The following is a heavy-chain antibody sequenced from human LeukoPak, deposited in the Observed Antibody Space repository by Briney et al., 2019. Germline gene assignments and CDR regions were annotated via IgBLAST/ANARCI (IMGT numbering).Heavy chain of an antibody. CDR3: ARDRKCGYSYGYRYDAFDI. D-gene: IGHD5-18*01. CDR2: INPNSGGT. CDR1: GYTFTGYY. V-gene: IGHV1-2*02. Sequence: GASAKVSCKASGYTFTGYYMHWVRQAPGQGLEWMGWINPNSGGTNYAQKFQGRVTMTRDTSISTAYMELSRLRSDDTAVYYCARDRKCGYSYGYRYDAFDIWGQGTMVTVSS. J-gene: IGHJ3*02.